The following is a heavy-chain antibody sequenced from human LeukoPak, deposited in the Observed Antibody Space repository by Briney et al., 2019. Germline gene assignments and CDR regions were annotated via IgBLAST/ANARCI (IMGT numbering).Heavy chain of an antibody. V-gene: IGHV1-2*02. CDR1: GYTFTGYY. CDR2: INPNSGGT. D-gene: IGHD3-9*01. CDR3: ARVGIDYDILTGSTPFDY. Sequence: ASVKVSCKASGYTFTGYYMHWVRQAPGQGLEWMGWINPNSGGTNYAQKFQGRVTMTRDTSISTAYMELSRLRSDDTAVYYCARVGIDYDILTGSTPFDYWGQGTLVTVSS. J-gene: IGHJ4*02.